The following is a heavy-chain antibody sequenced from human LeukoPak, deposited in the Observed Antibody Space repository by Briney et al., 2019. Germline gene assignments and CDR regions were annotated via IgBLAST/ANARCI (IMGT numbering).Heavy chain of an antibody. CDR1: GYTFNSYG. J-gene: IGHJ4*02. CDR3: VRDKSSDLNSPSSLFDY. D-gene: IGHD2-2*01. CDR2: ISVYNGNT. Sequence: ASVKVSCKASGYTFNSYGISWVRQAPGQGLEWMGWISVYNGNTNYAQKLQGRLTMTTDTSTSTAYMELRSLTSDDTAVYYCVRDKSSDLNSPSSLFDYWGQGTLVTVSS. V-gene: IGHV1-18*01.